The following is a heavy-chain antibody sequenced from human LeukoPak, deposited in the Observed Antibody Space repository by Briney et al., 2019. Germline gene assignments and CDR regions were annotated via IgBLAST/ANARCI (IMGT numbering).Heavy chain of an antibody. CDR3: ARDWTYYYDSSGYYRAFDI. CDR2: VSSSSSYT. Sequence: GGSRRLSCAASGFTFSDYYMSWIGQAPGRGLEWVSYVSSSSSYTNYADSVRGRFTISRDNAKDSLYLQMNSLRAEDTAVYYCARDWTYYYDSSGYYRAFDIWGKGTIVTVSS. J-gene: IGHJ3*02. V-gene: IGHV3-11*06. CDR1: GFTFSDYY. D-gene: IGHD3-22*01.